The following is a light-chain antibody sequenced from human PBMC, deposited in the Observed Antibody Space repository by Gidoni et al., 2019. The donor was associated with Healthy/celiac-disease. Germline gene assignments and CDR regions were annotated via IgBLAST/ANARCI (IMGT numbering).Light chain of an antibody. J-gene: IGKJ1*01. V-gene: IGKV3-20*01. CDR2: GAS. CDR1: VSSSY. Sequence: VSSSYLAWYQQKPGQAPRLLIYGASSRATGIPDRFSGSGSGTDFTLTSSRLEPEDSAVYYCQQYGSSPRTFGQXTKVEIK. CDR3: QQYGSSPRT.